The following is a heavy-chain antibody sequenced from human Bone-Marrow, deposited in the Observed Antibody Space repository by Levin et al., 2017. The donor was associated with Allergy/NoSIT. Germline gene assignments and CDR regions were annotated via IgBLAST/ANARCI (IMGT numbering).Heavy chain of an antibody. CDR3: ARVYDDSQPGNWFDP. CDR2: MNPNNGNT. V-gene: IGHV1-8*01. D-gene: IGHD4-17*01. Sequence: ASVKVSCKASGYSFTSYDINWVRQATGQGLEWMGWMNPNNGNTGYAQKFQGRVTMTRDTSISTAYMELSSLRSEDTAVYYCARVYDDSQPGNWFDPWGQGTLVTVSS. J-gene: IGHJ5*02. CDR1: GYSFTSYD.